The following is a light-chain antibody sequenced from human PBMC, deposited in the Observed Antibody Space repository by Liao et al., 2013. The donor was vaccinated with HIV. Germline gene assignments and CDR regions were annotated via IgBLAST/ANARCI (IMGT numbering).Light chain of an antibody. V-gene: IGLV3-1*01. CDR3: QSADSSGTCPV. Sequence: SYELTQPPSVSVSPGQTATVTCSGDKLGDKYVSWYQQRPGQSPVLVIYEDTKRPSGIPERFSGSNSGNTATLTISGVQAEDEADYYCQSADSSGTCPVFGGGTKLTVL. CDR1: KLGDKY. CDR2: EDT. J-gene: IGLJ3*02.